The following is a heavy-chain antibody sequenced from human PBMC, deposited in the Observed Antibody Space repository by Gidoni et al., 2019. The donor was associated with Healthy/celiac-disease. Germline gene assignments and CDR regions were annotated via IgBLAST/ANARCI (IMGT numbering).Heavy chain of an antibody. J-gene: IGHJ6*02. CDR3: ARDLVVPAVLYYYGMDV. D-gene: IGHD2-2*01. CDR1: GYTFTSYG. CDR2: ISAYNGNT. Sequence: QVQRVQSGAEVKKPGASVKVSCKASGYTFTSYGISWVRQAPGQGLEWMGWISAYNGNTNYAQKLQGRVTMTTDTSTSTAYMELRSLRSDDTAVYYCARDLVVPAVLYYYGMDVWGQGTTVTVSS. V-gene: IGHV1-18*01.